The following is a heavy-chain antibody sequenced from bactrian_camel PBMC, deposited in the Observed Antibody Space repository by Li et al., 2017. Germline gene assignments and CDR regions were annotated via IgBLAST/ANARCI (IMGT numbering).Heavy chain of an antibody. Sequence: HVQLVESGGGSVRAGGTLKLSCVVSGNNGRLCRMGWHRQAPGKERELVSWIRSTGSTGYADSVKGRFTISQDNAKNTVYLQMNSLKPEDTAMYYCAACDTYRCLGGSWAGFNYWGQGTQVTVS. D-gene: IGHD1*01. J-gene: IGHJ4*01. CDR2: IRSTGST. CDR3: AACDTYRCLGGSWAGFNY. CDR1: GNNGRLCR. V-gene: IGHV3S53*01.